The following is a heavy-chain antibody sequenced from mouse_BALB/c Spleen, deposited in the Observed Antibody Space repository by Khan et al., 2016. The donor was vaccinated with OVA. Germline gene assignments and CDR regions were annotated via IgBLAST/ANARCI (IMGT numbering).Heavy chain of an antibody. CDR1: GFTFNSYG. D-gene: IGHD1-1*01. Sequence: EVELVESGGGLVQPGGSRKLSCAASGFTFNSYGMHWVRQAPEKGLEWFAYISGDSNTIYYADTVKGRFTISRDNPKNTLFLQMTSLMSEDTAMYYCATSYFYGYYFDYWGPDTTLTVS. CDR3: ATSYFYGYYFDY. V-gene: IGHV5-17*02. CDR2: ISGDSNTI. J-gene: IGHJ2*01.